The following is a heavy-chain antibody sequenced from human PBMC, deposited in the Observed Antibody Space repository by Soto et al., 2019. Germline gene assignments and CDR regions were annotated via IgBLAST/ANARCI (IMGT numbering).Heavy chain of an antibody. V-gene: IGHV4-59*11. D-gene: IGHD1-1*01. J-gene: IGHJ4*02. CDR3: ARREELRYYFDN. Sequence: QVQLQESGPGLVKPSETLSLTCTVSSGSISIHYWSWIRQPPGKGLEWIGYIYYSGSTNYNPSLKSRVTIAMDTSKNQFSLRLSAVTAADTAVYYCARREELRYYFDNWGQGILVTVSS. CDR2: IYYSGST. CDR1: SGSISIHY.